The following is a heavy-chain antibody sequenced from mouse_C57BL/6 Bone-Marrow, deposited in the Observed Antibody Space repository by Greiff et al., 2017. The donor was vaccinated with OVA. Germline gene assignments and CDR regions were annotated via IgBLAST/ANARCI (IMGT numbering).Heavy chain of an antibody. J-gene: IGHJ2*01. CDR2: IDPENGDT. CDR1: GFNIKDDY. CDR3: TPSDGSSNFDY. Sequence: VQLQQSGAELVRPGASVKLSCTASGFNIKDDYMHWVKQRPEQGLEWIGWIDPENGDTEYDSKFKGKATITADTSSNTAYLQLSSLTSEDTAVYYCTPSDGSSNFDYWGQGTTLTVSS. V-gene: IGHV14-4*01. D-gene: IGHD1-1*01.